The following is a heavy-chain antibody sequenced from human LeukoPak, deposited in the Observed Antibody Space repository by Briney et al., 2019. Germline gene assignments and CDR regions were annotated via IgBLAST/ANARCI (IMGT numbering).Heavy chain of an antibody. CDR3: ARVAVAGIYPIDY. J-gene: IGHJ4*02. V-gene: IGHV1-2*02. CDR2: INPNSGGT. Sequence: GASVKVSCKASGYTFTGYYMHWVRQAPGQGLEWMGWINPNSGGTNYAQKFQGRVTMTRDTSISTAYTELSRLRSDDTAVYYCARVAVAGIYPIDYWGQGTLVTVSS. CDR1: GYTFTGYY. D-gene: IGHD6-19*01.